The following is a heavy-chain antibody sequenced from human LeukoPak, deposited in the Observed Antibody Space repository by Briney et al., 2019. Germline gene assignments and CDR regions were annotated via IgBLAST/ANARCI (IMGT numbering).Heavy chain of an antibody. Sequence: PGGSLRLSCAASGFIFSDYGMSWVRQAPGKGLEWVSSIGGRGGSTYYADSVKGRFTISRDNSKNTLYLQMNSLRAEDTAVYYCARAHTVTQPQVWGQGTLVTVSS. CDR3: ARAHTVTQPQV. D-gene: IGHD4-17*01. CDR2: IGGRGGST. J-gene: IGHJ4*02. CDR1: GFIFSDYG. V-gene: IGHV3-23*01.